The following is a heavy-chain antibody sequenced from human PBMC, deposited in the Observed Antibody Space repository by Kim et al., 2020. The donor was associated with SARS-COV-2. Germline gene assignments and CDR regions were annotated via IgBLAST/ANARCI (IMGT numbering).Heavy chain of an antibody. CDR1: GFTFSSYG. V-gene: IGHV3-33*01. CDR2: IWYDGSNK. Sequence: GGSLRLSCAASGFTFSSYGMHWVRQAPGKGLEWVAVIWYDGSNKYYADSVKGRFTISRDNSKNTLYLQMNSLRAEDTAVYYCARSQNYYDSSGYYREGWFDPWGQGTLVTVSS. J-gene: IGHJ5*02. CDR3: ARSQNYYDSSGYYREGWFDP. D-gene: IGHD3-22*01.